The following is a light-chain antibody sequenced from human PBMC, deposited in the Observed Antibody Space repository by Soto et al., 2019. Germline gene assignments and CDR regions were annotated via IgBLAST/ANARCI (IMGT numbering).Light chain of an antibody. CDR3: QQYNTYWT. CDR2: GAS. J-gene: IGKJ1*01. V-gene: IGKV3-15*01. CDR1: QSVSNS. Sequence: EIVMTQSASTLSVSPGERATLSCRASQSVSNSLAWYQQKPGQAPRLLIYGASTRATGIPARFSGSGSGTEFTLTISSLQSEDFATYYCQQYNTYWTFGQGTKVDI.